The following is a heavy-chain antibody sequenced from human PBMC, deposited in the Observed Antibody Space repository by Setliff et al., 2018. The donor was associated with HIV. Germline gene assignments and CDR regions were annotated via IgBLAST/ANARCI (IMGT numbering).Heavy chain of an antibody. CDR1: GGSISNLY. CDR3: ARRSDWFDP. Sequence: PSETLSLTCTVSGGSISNLYWSWVRQPPGKGLEWIGYIYTSGSTNYNPSLRSRVTISVDTSKNQFSLKLASVTAADTAVYFCARRSDWFDPWGQGTLVTVSS. CDR2: IYTSGST. J-gene: IGHJ5*02. V-gene: IGHV4-4*09.